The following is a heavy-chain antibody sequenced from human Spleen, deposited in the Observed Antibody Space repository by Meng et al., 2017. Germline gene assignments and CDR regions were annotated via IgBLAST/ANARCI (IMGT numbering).Heavy chain of an antibody. CDR1: GGSISSGGYY. CDR2: IYYSGST. V-gene: IGHV4-31*03. J-gene: IGHJ4*02. D-gene: IGHD3-10*01. Sequence: SETLSLTCTVSGGSISSGGYYWSWIRQHPGKGLEWIGYIYYSGSTYYNPSLKSRVTISVDTSKNQFSLKLSSVTAADTAVYYCARDNYYGSGSRLFDYWGQGTLVTVSS. CDR3: ARDNYYGSGSRLFDY.